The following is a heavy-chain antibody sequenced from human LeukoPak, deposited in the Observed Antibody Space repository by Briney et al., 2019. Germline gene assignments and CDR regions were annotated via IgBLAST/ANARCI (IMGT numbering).Heavy chain of an antibody. D-gene: IGHD3-22*01. CDR2: ISYDGSNK. Sequence: RGSLRLSCAASGFTFSRYAMHWVRQAPGKGLEWVAVISYDGSNKYYADSVKGRFTISRDSSKNTLYLQMNSLRAEDTAVYYCASHYDTSGYHYFDFRGQGTLVTVSS. CDR1: GFTFSRYA. CDR3: ASHYDTSGYHYFDF. J-gene: IGHJ4*02. V-gene: IGHV3-30-3*01.